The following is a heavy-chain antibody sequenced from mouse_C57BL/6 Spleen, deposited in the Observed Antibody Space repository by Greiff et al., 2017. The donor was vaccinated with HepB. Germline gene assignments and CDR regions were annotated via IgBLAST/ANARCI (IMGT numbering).Heavy chain of an antibody. CDR3: ARDKDDYERRYAMDY. CDR1: GFTFSSYA. J-gene: IGHJ4*01. V-gene: IGHV5-4*01. CDR2: ISDGGSYT. Sequence: EVQGVESGGGLVKPGGSLKLSCAASGFTFSSYAMSWVRQTPEKRLEWVATISDGGSYTYYPDNVKGRFTISRDNAKNNLYLQMRHLKSEDTAMYYCARDKDDYERRYAMDYCGQGTSVTVSS. D-gene: IGHD2-4*01.